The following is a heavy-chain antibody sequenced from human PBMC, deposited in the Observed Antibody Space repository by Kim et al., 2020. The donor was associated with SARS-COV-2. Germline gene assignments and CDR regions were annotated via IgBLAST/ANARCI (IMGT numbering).Heavy chain of an antibody. J-gene: IGHJ5*02. CDR2: ISAYNGNT. CDR1: GYTFTSYG. Sequence: ASVKVSCKASGYTFTSYGISWVRQAPGQGLEWMGWISAYNGNTNYAQKLQGRVTMTTDTSTSTAYMELRSLRSDDTAVYYCARVVFRYFDWLIYWGNWFDPWGQGTLVTVSS. V-gene: IGHV1-18*04. D-gene: IGHD3-9*01. CDR3: ARVVFRYFDWLIYWGNWFDP.